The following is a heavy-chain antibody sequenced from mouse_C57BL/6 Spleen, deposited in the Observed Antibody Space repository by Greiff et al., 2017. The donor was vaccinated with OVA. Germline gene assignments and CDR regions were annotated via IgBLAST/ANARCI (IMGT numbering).Heavy chain of an antibody. CDR1: GFTFSDYG. D-gene: IGHD2-3*01. CDR2: ISSGSSTI. Sequence: EVHLVESGGGLVKPGGSLKLSCAASGFTFSDYGMHWVRQAPEKGLEWVAYISSGSSTIYYADTVKGRFTISRDNAKNTLFLQMTSLWSEDTAMFYCARDGYYWYFDVWGTGATVTVSS. CDR3: ARDGYYWYFDV. J-gene: IGHJ1*03. V-gene: IGHV5-17*01.